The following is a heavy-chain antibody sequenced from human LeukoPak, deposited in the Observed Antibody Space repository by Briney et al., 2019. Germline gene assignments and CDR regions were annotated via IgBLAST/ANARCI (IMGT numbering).Heavy chain of an antibody. CDR1: GFTFGDYV. Sequence: QPGRSLTLSCTASGFTFGDYVMSWFRQAPGKGLEWVGLIRSKAYGGTTEYAASVKGRFTISRDDSKSIAYLQMNSLKTEDTAVYYCTSGVPSFDYWGQGTLVTVSS. V-gene: IGHV3-49*03. CDR3: TSGVPSFDY. D-gene: IGHD2-2*01. CDR2: IRSKAYGGTT. J-gene: IGHJ4*02.